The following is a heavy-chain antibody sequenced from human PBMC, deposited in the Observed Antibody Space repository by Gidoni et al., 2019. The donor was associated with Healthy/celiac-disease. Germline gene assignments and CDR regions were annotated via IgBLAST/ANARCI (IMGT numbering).Heavy chain of an antibody. J-gene: IGHJ3*02. CDR2: ISGSGGSS. D-gene: IGHD6-19*01. CDR3: AKDFSSSGWYDAFDI. Sequence: EVQLLESGGGLVQPGGSLRLSCAASGFTFSSYAMSWVRQAPGKGLEWVSAISGSGGSSYYADSVKGRFTISRDNSKNTLYLQMNSLRAEDTAVYYCAKDFSSSGWYDAFDIWAKGQWSPSLQ. V-gene: IGHV3-23*01. CDR1: GFTFSSYA.